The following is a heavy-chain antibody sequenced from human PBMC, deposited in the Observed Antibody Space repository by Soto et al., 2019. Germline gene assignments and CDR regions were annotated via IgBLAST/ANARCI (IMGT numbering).Heavy chain of an antibody. V-gene: IGHV3-74*03. CDR3: VRDDVGVGIDY. Sequence: EVQLVESGGGLVQPGGSLRLSCAASGSTFSSYWMHWVRQVPGKGLVWVSHIDSDGNSTTYADSVKGRFTISRDNAKNTVYLQMNSLRAEDTAVYYCVRDDVGVGIDYWGLGTLVTVSS. CDR2: IDSDGNST. D-gene: IGHD1-26*01. J-gene: IGHJ4*02. CDR1: GSTFSSYW.